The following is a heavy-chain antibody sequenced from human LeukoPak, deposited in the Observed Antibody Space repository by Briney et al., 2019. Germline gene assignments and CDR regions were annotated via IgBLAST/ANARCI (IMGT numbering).Heavy chain of an antibody. CDR1: GYTFTSYD. D-gene: IGHD2-15*01. V-gene: IGHV1-8*01. J-gene: IGHJ2*01. CDR3: ARPYCSGGDCLRNFDL. CDR2: MNPISGNT. Sequence: EASVKASCKASGYTFTSYDISWVRQATGQGLEWMGWMNPISGNTGYAQKFQGRVTMTRSTSISTAYMELSSLRSEDTAVYYCARPYCSGGDCLRNFDLWGRGTLITVSS.